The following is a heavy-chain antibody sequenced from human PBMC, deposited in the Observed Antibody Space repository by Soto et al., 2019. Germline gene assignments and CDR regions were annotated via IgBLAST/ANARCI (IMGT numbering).Heavy chain of an antibody. CDR1: GYTFTSYG. CDR2: INAGNGNT. CDR3: ARGGSLYWYFDL. J-gene: IGHJ2*01. Sequence: ASVKVSCKASGYTFTSYGLSWVRQAPGQGLEWMGWINAGNGNTKYSQKFQGRVTITRDTSASTAYMELSSLRSEDTAVYYCARGGSLYWYFDLWGRGTLVTVSS. D-gene: IGHD1-26*01. V-gene: IGHV1-3*01.